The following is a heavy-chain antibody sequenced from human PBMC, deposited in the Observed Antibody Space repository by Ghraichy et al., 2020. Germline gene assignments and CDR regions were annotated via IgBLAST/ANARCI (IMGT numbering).Heavy chain of an antibody. CDR3: ARGSSGYYYYFDY. CDR2: IYSGGST. J-gene: IGHJ4*02. D-gene: IGHD3-22*01. V-gene: IGHV3-53*01. CDR1: GFTVSSNY. Sequence: GGSLRLSCAASGFTVSSNYMSWVRQAPGKGLEWVSVIYSGGSTYYADSVKGRFTISRDNSKNTLYLHMNSLRAEDTAVYYCARGSSGYYYYFDYWGQGTLVTVSS.